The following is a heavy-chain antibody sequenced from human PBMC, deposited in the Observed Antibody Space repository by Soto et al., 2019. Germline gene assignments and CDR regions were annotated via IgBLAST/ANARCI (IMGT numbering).Heavy chain of an antibody. V-gene: IGHV1-18*01. D-gene: IGHD3-3*01. Sequence: GASVKVSCKASGYTFTSYGISWVRQAPGQGLEWMGWISAYNGNTNYAQKLQGRVTMTTDTSTSTAYMELRSLRSDDTAVYYCASFARCITFLGGVPAPFDYGGGGTLVTFSS. CDR2: ISAYNGNT. CDR3: ASFARCITFLGGVPAPFDY. J-gene: IGHJ4*02. CDR1: GYTFTSYG.